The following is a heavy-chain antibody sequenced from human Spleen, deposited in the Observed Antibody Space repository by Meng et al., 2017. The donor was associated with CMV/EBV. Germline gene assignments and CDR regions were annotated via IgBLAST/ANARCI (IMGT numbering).Heavy chain of an antibody. J-gene: IGHJ6*02. Sequence: GESLKISCAASGFTFSSYSMNWVRQAPGKGLEWVSSISSSSSYIYYADSVKGRFTISRDNAKNSLYLQMNSLRAEDTAVYYCARGPRLCTTTSCENYYYYGMDIWGQGTTVTVSS. CDR3: ARGPRLCTTTSCENYYYYGMDI. D-gene: IGHD2-2*01. CDR1: GFTFSSYS. CDR2: ISSSSSYI. V-gene: IGHV3-21*01.